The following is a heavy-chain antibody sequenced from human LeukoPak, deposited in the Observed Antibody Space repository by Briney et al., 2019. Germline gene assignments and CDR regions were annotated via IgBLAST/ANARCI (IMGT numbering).Heavy chain of an antibody. D-gene: IGHD2-15*01. CDR3: AREYSTGFDP. V-gene: IGHV3-74*01. Sequence: GGSLRLSCAASGFTFSRYWMHWVRQGPGKGLVWVSRINSDGSSTSCADSVKGRFTISRDNAKNTLYLQMNSLRAEDTAVYYCAREYSTGFDPWGQGTLVTVSS. J-gene: IGHJ5*02. CDR1: GFTFSRYW. CDR2: INSDGSST.